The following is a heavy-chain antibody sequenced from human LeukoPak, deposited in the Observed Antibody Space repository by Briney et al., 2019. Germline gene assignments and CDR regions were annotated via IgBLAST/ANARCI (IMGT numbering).Heavy chain of an antibody. V-gene: IGHV3-21*01. Sequence: PGGSMRLSCAASGFTFSSYSMNWVRQAPGKVLEWVSSISSSSSYIYYADSVKGRFTIARDNAKNSLYLQMNSLRAEDTAVYYCARGGTYYYDSSGNTFDPWGQGTLVTVSS. J-gene: IGHJ5*02. CDR1: GFTFSSYS. D-gene: IGHD3-22*01. CDR2: ISSSSSYI. CDR3: ARGGTYYYDSSGNTFDP.